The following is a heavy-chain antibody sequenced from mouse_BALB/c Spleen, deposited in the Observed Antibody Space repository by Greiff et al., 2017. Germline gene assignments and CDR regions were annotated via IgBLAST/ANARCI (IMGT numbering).Heavy chain of an antibody. V-gene: IGHV5-17*02. D-gene: IGHD4-1*01. J-gene: IGHJ2*01. CDR3: ARGTGTDAEGYYFDY. Sequence: EVKLVESGGGLVQPGGSRKLSCAASGFTFSSFGMHWVRQAPEKGLEWVAYISSGSSTIYYADTVKGRFTISRDNPKNTLFLQMTSLRSEDTAMYYCARGTGTDAEGYYFDYWGQGTTLTVSS. CDR2: ISSGSSTI. CDR1: GFTFSSFG.